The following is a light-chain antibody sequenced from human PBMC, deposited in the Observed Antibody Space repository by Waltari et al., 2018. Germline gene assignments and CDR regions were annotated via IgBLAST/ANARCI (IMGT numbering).Light chain of an antibody. Sequence: DIQMTQSPSSLSASVGDRVTITCRASQSISSYLNWYQQKPGKDPKPLIYAASSLQSGVPSRFSGSGSGTDFTLTISSLQPEDFATYYCQQSYSTLSWTFGQGTKVEIK. V-gene: IGKV1-39*01. CDR3: QQSYSTLSWT. J-gene: IGKJ1*01. CDR2: AAS. CDR1: QSISSY.